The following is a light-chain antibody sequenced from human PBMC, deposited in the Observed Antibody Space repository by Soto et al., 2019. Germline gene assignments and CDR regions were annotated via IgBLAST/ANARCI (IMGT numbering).Light chain of an antibody. Sequence: VLTPSPATPSLAPGERATLSCRASQFVSSYLAWYEQKPGQPPRLLIYDTSNRATGIPARFSGSRSGTAFTLTISSQEPEDFGLYVCHQRNKFGLGTRVEIK. J-gene: IGKJ5*01. CDR1: QFVSSY. V-gene: IGKV3-11*01. CDR2: DTS. CDR3: HQRNK.